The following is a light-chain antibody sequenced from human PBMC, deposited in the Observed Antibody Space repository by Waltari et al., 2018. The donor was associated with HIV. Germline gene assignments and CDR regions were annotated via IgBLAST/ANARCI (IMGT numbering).Light chain of an antibody. CDR3: QSYDSSLSGYV. CDR2: VKN. CDR1: SSNIGADSD. J-gene: IGLJ1*01. Sequence: QSVLTQPPSVSGAPGPRVTISRTGRSSNIGADSDVHWYQQLPGIAPKPLIHVKNNRPSGFPDRFSGTKSGTSASLAITGLQAEDEAVYSCQSYDSSLSGYVFGTGTKVTVL. V-gene: IGLV1-40*01.